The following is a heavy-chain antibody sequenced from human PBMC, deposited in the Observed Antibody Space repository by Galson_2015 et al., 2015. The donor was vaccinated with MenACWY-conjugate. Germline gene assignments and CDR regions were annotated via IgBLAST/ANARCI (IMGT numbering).Heavy chain of an antibody. Sequence: SLRLSCAASGFTFSSYWMHWVRQAPGKGLVWVSRINSDGSSTNYADSVKGRFTISRDNAKKTLYLQMNSLRAEDTAVYYCARDPAYYYYGMDVWGQGTTVPVFS. V-gene: IGHV3-74*01. CDR1: GFTFSSYW. CDR3: ARDPAYYYYGMDV. CDR2: INSDGSST. J-gene: IGHJ6*02.